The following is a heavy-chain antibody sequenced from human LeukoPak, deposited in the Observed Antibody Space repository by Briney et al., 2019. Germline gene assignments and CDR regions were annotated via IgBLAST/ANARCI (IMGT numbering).Heavy chain of an antibody. D-gene: IGHD3-22*01. CDR1: GGSISSDY. Sequence: PSETLSLTCTVSGGSISSDYWSWIRQPPGKGLEWIGYIYYSGSTNYNPSLKSRVTISVDTSKNQFSLKLSSVTAADTAVYYCARHVGYYDSSGYYYFDYWGQGTLVTVSS. CDR2: IYYSGST. V-gene: IGHV4-59*08. CDR3: ARHVGYYDSSGYYYFDY. J-gene: IGHJ4*02.